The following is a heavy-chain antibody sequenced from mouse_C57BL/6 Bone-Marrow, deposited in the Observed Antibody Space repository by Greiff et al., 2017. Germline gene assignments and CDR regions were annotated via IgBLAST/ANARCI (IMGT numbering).Heavy chain of an antibody. CDR1: GYSITSGYY. J-gene: IGHJ4*01. V-gene: IGHV3-6*01. Sequence: EVQRVESGPGLVNPSQSLSLTCSVTGYSITSGYYWNWIRQFPGNKLEWMGYISYDGSNNYNPSLKNRISITRDTSKNQFFLKLNSVTTEDTATYDCAPYGYYAMDYWGQGTSVTVSS. CDR2: ISYDGSN. CDR3: APYGYYAMDY. D-gene: IGHD1-1*02.